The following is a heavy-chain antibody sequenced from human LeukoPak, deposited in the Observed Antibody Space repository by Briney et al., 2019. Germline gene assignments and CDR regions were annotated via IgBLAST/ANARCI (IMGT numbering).Heavy chain of an antibody. J-gene: IGHJ4*02. D-gene: IGHD6-13*01. Sequence: ASVKVPCKASGYTFTSYDINWVRQATGQGLEWMGWMNPNSGNTGYAQKFQGRVTMTRNTSISTAYMELSSLRSEDTAVYYCARGIAAAGGPDYWGQGTLVTVSS. V-gene: IGHV1-8*01. CDR2: MNPNSGNT. CDR1: GYTFTSYD. CDR3: ARGIAAAGGPDY.